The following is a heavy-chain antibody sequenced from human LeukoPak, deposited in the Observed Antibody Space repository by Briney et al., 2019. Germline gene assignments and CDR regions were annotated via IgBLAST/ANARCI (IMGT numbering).Heavy chain of an antibody. CDR2: IHYSGST. D-gene: IGHD1-1*01. CDR1: GGSISSYY. CDR3: ARGDHYKSTYFDK. Sequence: SETLSLTCTISGGSISSYYWNWIRQPPGKGLEWIGYIHYSGSTNYNPSLKSRVTISVDTSKNQFSLKLTSVTAADTAIYYCARGDHYKSTYFDKWGQGTLVTVSS. V-gene: IGHV4-59*01. J-gene: IGHJ4*02.